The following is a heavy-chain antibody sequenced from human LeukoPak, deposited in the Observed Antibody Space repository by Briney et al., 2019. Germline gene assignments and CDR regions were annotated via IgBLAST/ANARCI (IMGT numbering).Heavy chain of an antibody. CDR2: IRYDGGNK. J-gene: IGHJ4*02. Sequence: GGSLRLSCAASGFTFSSYGMHWVRQGPGKGLEWVAFIRYDGGNKYYTDSVKGRFTISRDNSKNTLYLQMNSLRAEDTAVYYCAKDRVNCSSTSCYSVGGNFDYWGQGTLVTVSS. CDR3: AKDRVNCSSTSCYSVGGNFDY. D-gene: IGHD2-2*01. CDR1: GFTFSSYG. V-gene: IGHV3-30*02.